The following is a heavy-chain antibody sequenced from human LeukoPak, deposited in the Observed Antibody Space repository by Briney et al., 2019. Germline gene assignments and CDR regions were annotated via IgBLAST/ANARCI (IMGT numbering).Heavy chain of an antibody. Sequence: SETLSLTCTVSGGSISSGGYYWSWIRQHPRKGLEWIGYIYYSGSTYYNPSLKSRVTISVDTSKNQFSLKLSSVTAADTAVYYCARDGAAGYYYGMDVWGQGTTVTVSS. CDR3: ARDGAAGYYYGMDV. D-gene: IGHD6-13*01. V-gene: IGHV4-31*03. CDR1: GGSISSGGYY. CDR2: IYYSGST. J-gene: IGHJ6*02.